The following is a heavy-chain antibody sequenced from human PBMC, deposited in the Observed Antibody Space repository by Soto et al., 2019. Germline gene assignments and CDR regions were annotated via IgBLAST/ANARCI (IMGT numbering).Heavy chain of an antibody. V-gene: IGHV3-23*01. CDR2: ISGSGGST. Sequence: GGSLRLSCAASGFTFSSYAMSWVRQAPGKGLEWVSAISGSGGSTYYADSVKGRFTISRDNSKNTLYLQMNSLRAEDTAVYYCAFLDSSGWYGFDYWGQGTLVTVSS. J-gene: IGHJ4*02. CDR3: AFLDSSGWYGFDY. CDR1: GFTFSSYA. D-gene: IGHD6-19*01.